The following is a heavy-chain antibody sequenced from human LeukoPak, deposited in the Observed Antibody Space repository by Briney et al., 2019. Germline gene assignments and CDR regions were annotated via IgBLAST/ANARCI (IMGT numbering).Heavy chain of an antibody. Sequence: GGSLRLSCAASGFTFSTYCMHWVRHAPGKGPMWVSRICPDGTVTNYADSVKARFIISRDNARNTVYLQMNSLRAEDTAIYYCARAAGWFDPWGQGTLVTVSS. J-gene: IGHJ5*02. V-gene: IGHV3-74*01. CDR3: ARAAGWFDP. CDR1: GFTFSTYC. CDR2: ICPDGTVT.